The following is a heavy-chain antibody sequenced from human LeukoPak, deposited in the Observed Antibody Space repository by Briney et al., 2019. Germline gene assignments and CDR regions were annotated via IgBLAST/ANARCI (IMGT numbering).Heavy chain of an antibody. J-gene: IGHJ3*02. V-gene: IGHV1-24*01. D-gene: IGHD1-26*01. CDR2: FDPEDGET. Sequence: GASVKVSCKVSGYTLTELSMHWVRQAPGKGLEWMGGFDPEDGETIYAQKFQGRVTMTEDTSTDTAYMELSSLRSEDTAVYYCASAARGSGSYDAFDIWGQGTMVTVSS. CDR3: ASAARGSGSYDAFDI. CDR1: GYTLTELS.